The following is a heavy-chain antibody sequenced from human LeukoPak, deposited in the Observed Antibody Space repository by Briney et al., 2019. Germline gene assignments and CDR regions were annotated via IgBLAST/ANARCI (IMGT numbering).Heavy chain of an antibody. V-gene: IGHV1-69*13. CDR1: GGSFSSYA. CDR3: ARAHLHDKTYDFWSGYTPGLYNWFDP. Sequence: SVKVSCKASGGSFSSYAISWVRQAPGQGLEWMGWISAYNGNTNYAQKFQGRVTITADESTSTAYMELSSLRSEDTAVYYCARAHLHDKTYDFWSGYTPGLYNWFDPWGQGTLVTVSS. D-gene: IGHD3-3*01. CDR2: ISAYNGNT. J-gene: IGHJ5*02.